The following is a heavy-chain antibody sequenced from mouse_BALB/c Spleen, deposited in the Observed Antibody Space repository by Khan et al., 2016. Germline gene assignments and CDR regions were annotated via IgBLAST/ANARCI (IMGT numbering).Heavy chain of an antibody. Sequence: EVQLQESGPSLVKPSQTLSLTCSVSGDSITSGYWNWIRKFPGNKLEYMGYISYSGSTYYNPSLKSRLSITRDSSKNQYYLQLNSVTTEDTATYYCARSPQLGYAMDYWGQGTSVTVSS. CDR2: ISYSGST. V-gene: IGHV3-8*02. CDR3: ARSPQLGYAMDY. J-gene: IGHJ4*01. D-gene: IGHD4-1*02. CDR1: GDSITSGY.